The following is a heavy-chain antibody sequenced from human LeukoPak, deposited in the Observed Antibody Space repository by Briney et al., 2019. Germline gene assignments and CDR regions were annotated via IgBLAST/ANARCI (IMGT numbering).Heavy chain of an antibody. CDR2: ISSDGIYT. Sequence: GGSLRLSCSASGFTFSSNAMHWVRQAPGKGLEHVSSISSDGIYTYYADSVKGGFIISRDNSKNTLYVQMGSLRVEDTAVYYCVKGSTYSSGSLDYWGQGTLVTVSS. CDR1: GFTFSSNA. CDR3: VKGSTYSSGSLDY. D-gene: IGHD6-19*01. J-gene: IGHJ4*02. V-gene: IGHV3-64*05.